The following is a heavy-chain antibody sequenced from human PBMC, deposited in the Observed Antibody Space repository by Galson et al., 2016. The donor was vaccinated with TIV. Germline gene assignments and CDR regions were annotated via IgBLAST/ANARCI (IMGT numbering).Heavy chain of an antibody. D-gene: IGHD6-13*01. Sequence: SVKVSCKASGGSFSNYYINWVRQAPGQGPEWMGGIVPIYRSPKYARRFQGRVTITADESTSTVFVELTSLTSDDTATYYCARPSDSSWYFDLRGRGTQVIVSS. CDR2: IVPIYRSP. CDR1: GGSFSNYY. J-gene: IGHJ2*01. CDR3: ARPSDSSWYFDL. V-gene: IGHV1-69*13.